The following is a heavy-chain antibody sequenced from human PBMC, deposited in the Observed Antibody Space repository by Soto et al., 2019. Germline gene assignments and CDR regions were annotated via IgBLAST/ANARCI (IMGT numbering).Heavy chain of an antibody. CDR3: ARVYCSSTSCYFPLDY. D-gene: IGHD2-2*01. Sequence: QVQLVQSGAEVKKPGASVKVSCKASGYTFTSYAMHWVRQAPGQRLEWMGWINAGNGNTKYSQKFQGRVTITRDTSASTAYMELSSLRSEDTAVYYCARVYCSSTSCYFPLDYWGQGPLVTVSS. CDR2: INAGNGNT. J-gene: IGHJ4*02. V-gene: IGHV1-3*01. CDR1: GYTFTSYA.